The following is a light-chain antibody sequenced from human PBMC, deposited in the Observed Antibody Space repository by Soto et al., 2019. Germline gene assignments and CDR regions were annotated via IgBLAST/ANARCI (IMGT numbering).Light chain of an antibody. Sequence: EIVLTQSPATLSLSPGERATLSCRASRGIDTYLAWYQQKRGQAPRLLIYDASNRTTGIPARFSGGGSGTELTLSLSSPETDDFAVYYCQQRSSWPLTFGGGTKVEIK. CDR1: RGIDTY. J-gene: IGKJ4*01. V-gene: IGKV3-11*01. CDR2: DAS. CDR3: QQRSSWPLT.